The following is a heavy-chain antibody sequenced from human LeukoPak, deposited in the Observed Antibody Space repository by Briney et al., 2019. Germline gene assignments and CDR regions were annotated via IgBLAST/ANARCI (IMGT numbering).Heavy chain of an antibody. V-gene: IGHV4-4*02. D-gene: IGHD3-3*01. CDR3: AREGGFYRPLDY. Sequence: PSETLSHTCAVSGGSVSSTNWWTWFRQPPGNGLEWIGEVHLDGRTNYNPSLTGRLTMSVDLYENHISLKLTSVTAADTAVYYCAREGGFYRPLDYSGQGTLVTVSS. CDR2: VHLDGRT. CDR1: GGSVSSTNW. J-gene: IGHJ4*02.